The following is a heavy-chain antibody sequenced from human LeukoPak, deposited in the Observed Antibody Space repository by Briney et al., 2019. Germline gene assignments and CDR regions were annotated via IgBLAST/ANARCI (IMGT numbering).Heavy chain of an antibody. J-gene: IGHJ4*02. Sequence: SETLSLTCTVSGYSISSGYYWGWIRQPPGKGLEWIGSIYHSGSTYYNPSLKSRVTISVDTSKNQFSLKLTSVTAADTAVYYCATYDFWSGYSYYFDYWGQGILVTVSS. CDR1: GYSISSGYY. CDR2: IYHSGST. D-gene: IGHD3-3*01. CDR3: ATYDFWSGYSYYFDY. V-gene: IGHV4-38-2*02.